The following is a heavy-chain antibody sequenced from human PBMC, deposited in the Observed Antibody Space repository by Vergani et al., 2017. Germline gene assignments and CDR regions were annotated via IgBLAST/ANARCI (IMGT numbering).Heavy chain of an antibody. CDR2: IKQDGSEK. CDR3: ARSLDY. Sequence: VQLVESGGGLVRPGGPLRLPCAAPVFTFRNYWMDWVRQAPGKGLEWVANIKQDGSEKFYVDSVKGRFTISRDNAKNSVYLQMNSLRAEDTAVYFCARSLDYWGQGTLVTVSS. V-gene: IGHV3-7*01. CDR1: VFTFRNYW. J-gene: IGHJ4*02.